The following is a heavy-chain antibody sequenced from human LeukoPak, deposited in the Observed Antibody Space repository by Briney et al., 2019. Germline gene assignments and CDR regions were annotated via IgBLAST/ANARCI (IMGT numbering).Heavy chain of an antibody. V-gene: IGHV3-49*04. Sequence: PGGSLRLSCAASGFTFSNYAMSWVRQAPGKGLEWVGFIRSKAYGGTTEYAASVKGRFTISRDDSKSIAYLQMNSLKTEDTAVYYCTRGLKEQLAYFDYWGQGTLVTVSS. J-gene: IGHJ4*02. CDR1: GFTFSNYA. D-gene: IGHD6-6*01. CDR2: IRSKAYGGTT. CDR3: TRGLKEQLAYFDY.